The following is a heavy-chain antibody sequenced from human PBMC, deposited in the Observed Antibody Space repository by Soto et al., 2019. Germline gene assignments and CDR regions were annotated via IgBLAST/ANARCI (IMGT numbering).Heavy chain of an antibody. V-gene: IGHV6-1*01. CDR1: GDSVSSNSAA. CDR2: TYYRSKWYN. J-gene: IGHJ5*02. CDR3: AREGDSSNPTENWFDP. Sequence: SQTLSLTCVISGDSVSSNSAAWNWIRQSPSRGLEWLGRTYYRSKWYNDYAVSVKSRITINPDTSKNQFSLQLNSVTPEDTAVYYCAREGDSSNPTENWFDPWGQGTLVTVSS. D-gene: IGHD6-13*01.